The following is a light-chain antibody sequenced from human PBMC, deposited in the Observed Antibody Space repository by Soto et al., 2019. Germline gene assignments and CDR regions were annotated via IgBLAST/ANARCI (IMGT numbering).Light chain of an antibody. CDR2: AAS. Sequence: DIQMTQSPSSLSASVGDRVTITCRASQGISSYLNWYQQKPGKAPKLLIYAASSLQSGVPSRFSGSGSGTDFTLTISSLQPEDFATYYCQQSYSTLGYTFGQGTKLEIK. CDR3: QQSYSTLGYT. J-gene: IGKJ2*01. CDR1: QGISSY. V-gene: IGKV1-39*01.